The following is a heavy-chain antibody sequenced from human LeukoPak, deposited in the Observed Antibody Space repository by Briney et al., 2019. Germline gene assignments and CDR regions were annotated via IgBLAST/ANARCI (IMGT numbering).Heavy chain of an antibody. J-gene: IGHJ5*02. V-gene: IGHV1-18*01. Sequence: ASVKVSCKASGYTCTSYGISWVRQATGQGLEWMGWSSADNGNTNYAQKLQGRVTMTTETSTSTAYLELRSLRSAATAVYYCARAFGVLGGLNWFDPWGQGTLVTVSS. CDR1: GYTCTSYG. CDR3: ARAFGVLGGLNWFDP. CDR2: SSADNGNT. D-gene: IGHD3-10*01.